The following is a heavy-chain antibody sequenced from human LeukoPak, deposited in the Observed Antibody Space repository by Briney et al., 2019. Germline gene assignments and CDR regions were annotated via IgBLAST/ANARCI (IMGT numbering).Heavy chain of an antibody. CDR1: GDSTSNYY. D-gene: IGHD3-10*01. CDR3: ARHGSGSYYYGMDV. V-gene: IGHV4-59*08. CDR2: IYYSGST. Sequence: SETLSLTCTVSGDSTSNYYWNWIRQPPGKGLEWMGYIYYSGSTNYNPSLKSRVTISVDTSKNQFSLKLSSVTAADTAVYYCARHGSGSYYYGMDVWGQGTTVTVSS. J-gene: IGHJ6*02.